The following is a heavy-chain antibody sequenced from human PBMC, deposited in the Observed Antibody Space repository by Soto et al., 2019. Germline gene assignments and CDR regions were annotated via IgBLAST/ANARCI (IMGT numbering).Heavy chain of an antibody. V-gene: IGHV4-39*01. D-gene: IGHD7-27*01. CDR3: ARHGERTMRSLNCFDP. Sequence: RRNRKTPGKGLERIGSMYYSGSTYYNPSLKSRVTISVDPSKNQFSLKLSSVTAADTAVYFCARHGERTMRSLNCFDPWGQRTLVTGSS. CDR2: MYYSGST. J-gene: IGHJ5*02.